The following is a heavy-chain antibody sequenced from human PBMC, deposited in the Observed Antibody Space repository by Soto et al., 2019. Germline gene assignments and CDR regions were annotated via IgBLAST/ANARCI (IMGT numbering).Heavy chain of an antibody. Sequence: QVQLVQSGAEVKKPGASVKVSCKAYGYTFTSYSMHWVIQAPGQGLEWMGIINPIGGSTSYAQKFKGRVNMNKDTSTSTVYLELSSLRSEATAVDYCARGSGGMCGSYRRFDYWGQGTQVTVSS. J-gene: IGHJ4*02. D-gene: IGHD3-16*02. V-gene: IGHV1-46*03. CDR3: ARGSGGMCGSYRRFDY. CDR2: INPIGGST. CDR1: GYTFTSYS.